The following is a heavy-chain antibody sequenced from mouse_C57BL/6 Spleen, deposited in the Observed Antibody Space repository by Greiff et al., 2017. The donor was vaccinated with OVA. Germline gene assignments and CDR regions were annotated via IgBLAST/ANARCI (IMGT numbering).Heavy chain of an antibody. CDR2: ISYDGSN. Sequence: DVQLQESGPGLVKPSQSLSLTCSVTGYSITSGYYWNWIRQFPGNKLEWMGYISYDGSNNYNPSLKNRISITRDTSKNQFFLKLNSVTTEDTATYYCASSYYSNWWYFDVWGTGTTVTVSS. V-gene: IGHV3-6*01. CDR3: ASSYYSNWWYFDV. J-gene: IGHJ1*03. CDR1: GYSITSGYY. D-gene: IGHD2-5*01.